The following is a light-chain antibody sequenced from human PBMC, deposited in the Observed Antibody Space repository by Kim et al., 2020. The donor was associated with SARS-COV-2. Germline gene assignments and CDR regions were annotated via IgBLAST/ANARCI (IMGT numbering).Light chain of an antibody. CDR2: DDN. J-gene: IGLJ2*01. CDR3: GTWDSSLSVYVV. V-gene: IGLV1-51*01. Sequence: VTISCSGSSSNIGSNYVSWYQQLPGTAPKLLIYDDNKRPSGVPDRFSGSKSGTSATLGITGLQTGDEADYYCGTWDSSLSVYVVFGGGTQLTVL. CDR1: SSNIGSNY.